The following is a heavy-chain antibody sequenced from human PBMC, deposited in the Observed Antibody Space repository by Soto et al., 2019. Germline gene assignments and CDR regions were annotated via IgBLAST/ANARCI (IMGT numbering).Heavy chain of an antibody. V-gene: IGHV3-23*01. CDR1: GFTFTNYA. Sequence: EVQLLESGGDLVHPGGSLRLSCSVSGFTFTNYAMSWVRQAPGKGLEWVSVVSGSGENTYYADSVKGRFTISRDNSKNTLYLQMNSLRAEDTAVYFCEKAGDWRRTIFGVLVIEPDLDIWGRGTLVTVSS. CDR3: EKAGDWRRTIFGVLVIEPDLDI. D-gene: IGHD3-3*01. J-gene: IGHJ3*02. CDR2: VSGSGENT.